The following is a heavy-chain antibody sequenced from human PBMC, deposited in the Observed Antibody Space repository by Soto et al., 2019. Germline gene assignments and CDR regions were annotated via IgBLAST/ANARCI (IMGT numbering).Heavy chain of an antibody. Sequence: SETLSLTCAVYGGSFSGYYWSWIRQPPGKGLEWIGEINHSGSTNYNPSLKSRVTISVDTSKNQFSLKLGSVTAADTAVYYCALHTVRVEKSITGTTSRTDNWFDPWGQGTLVTVSS. CDR2: INHSGST. CDR3: ALHTVRVEKSITGTTSRTDNWFDP. D-gene: IGHD1-7*01. J-gene: IGHJ5*02. V-gene: IGHV4-34*01. CDR1: GGSFSGYY.